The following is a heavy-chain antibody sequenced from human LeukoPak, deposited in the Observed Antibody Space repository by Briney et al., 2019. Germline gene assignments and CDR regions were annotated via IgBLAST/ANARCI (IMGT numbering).Heavy chain of an antibody. CDR2: IYYSGST. Sequence: PSETLSLTCTVSGGSISSYYWSWIRQPPGKGLEWIGYIYYSGSTNYNPSLKSRVTISVDTSKNQFSLKLSSVTAADTAVYYCAGGYNWNFDYWGQGTLVIVSS. V-gene: IGHV4-59*01. CDR1: GGSISSYY. CDR3: AGGYNWNFDY. J-gene: IGHJ4*02. D-gene: IGHD1-1*01.